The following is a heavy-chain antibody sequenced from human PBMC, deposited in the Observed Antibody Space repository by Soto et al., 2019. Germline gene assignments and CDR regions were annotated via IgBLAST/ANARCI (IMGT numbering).Heavy chain of an antibody. CDR1: GDYITEVS. J-gene: IGHJ4*02. Sequence: VQSGAAVKKPGASVEVSCKVSGDYITEVSMHWVRQSPEKGLEWMGGYDPEKGRRISAQNFKGRLTMTEDTSTDTAYMKLISLETDDTAFYFCATGPPWHYFDCWGQGTLVTVSS. V-gene: IGHV1-24*01. CDR3: ATGPPWHYFDC. CDR2: YDPEKGRR. D-gene: IGHD5-12*01.